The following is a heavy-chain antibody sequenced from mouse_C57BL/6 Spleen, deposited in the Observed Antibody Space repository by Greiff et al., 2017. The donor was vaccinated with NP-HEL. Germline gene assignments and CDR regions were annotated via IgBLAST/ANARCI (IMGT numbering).Heavy chain of an antibody. J-gene: IGHJ1*03. CDR1: GYTFTGYW. D-gene: IGHD2-4*01. CDR3: ARRGYDYDGLYWYFDV. Sequence: VQVVESGAELMKPGASVKLSCKATGYTFTGYWIEWVKQRPGHGLEWIGEILPGSGSTNYNEKFKGKATFTADTSSNTAYMQLSSLTTEDSAIYYCARRGYDYDGLYWYFDVWGTGTTVTVSS. V-gene: IGHV1-9*01. CDR2: ILPGSGST.